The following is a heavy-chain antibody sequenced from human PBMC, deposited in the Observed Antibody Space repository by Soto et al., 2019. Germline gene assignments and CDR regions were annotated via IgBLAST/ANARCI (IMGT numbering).Heavy chain of an antibody. J-gene: IGHJ5*02. CDR1: GFTFSSYG. CDR3: AKDLSSSFPYNWFDP. Sequence: ESGGGVVQPGRSLRLSCAASGFTFSSYGMHWVRQAPGKGLEWVAVISYDGSNKYYADSVKGRFTISRDNSKNTLYLQMNSLRAEDTAVYYCAKDLSSSFPYNWFDPWGQGTLVTVSS. CDR2: ISYDGSNK. D-gene: IGHD6-6*01. V-gene: IGHV3-30*18.